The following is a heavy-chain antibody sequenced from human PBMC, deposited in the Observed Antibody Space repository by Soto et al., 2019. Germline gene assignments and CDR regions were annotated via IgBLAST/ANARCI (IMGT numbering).Heavy chain of an antibody. Sequence: ASVKVSCKASGYTFTSYGISWVRQAPGQGLEGMGWINPNSGGTNYAQKFQGWVTMTRDTSISTAYMELSRLRSDDTAVYYCSRGGLSSGWYGGYYYYGMDVWGQGTTVTVSS. CDR1: GYTFTSYG. V-gene: IGHV1-2*04. CDR3: SRGGLSSGWYGGYYYYGMDV. J-gene: IGHJ6*02. D-gene: IGHD6-19*01. CDR2: INPNSGGT.